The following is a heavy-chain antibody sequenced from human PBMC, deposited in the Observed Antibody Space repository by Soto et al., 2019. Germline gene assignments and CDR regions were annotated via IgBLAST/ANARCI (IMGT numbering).Heavy chain of an antibody. CDR2: IIPIFGTA. Sequence: ASVKVSCKASGGTFSSYAISWVRQAPGQGLEWMGGIIPIFGTANYAQKFQGRVTITADESTSTAYMELSSLRSEDTAVYYCARWGVLVPAAMAVWFDPWGQGTLVTVSS. CDR3: ARWGVLVPAAMAVWFDP. V-gene: IGHV1-69*13. D-gene: IGHD2-2*01. J-gene: IGHJ5*02. CDR1: GGTFSSYA.